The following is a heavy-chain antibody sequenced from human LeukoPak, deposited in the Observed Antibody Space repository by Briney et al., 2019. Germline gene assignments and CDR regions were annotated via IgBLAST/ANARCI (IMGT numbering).Heavy chain of an antibody. Sequence: GGSLRLSCAASGFTLSSYAMSWVRQGPGKGLEWVSAISVSGNTYHADSVKGRFTISRDSSKNTLYLQMNSLRAGDAAVYYCAKAPVTTGSGAYCYPFDYWSQGTLVTVSS. CDR1: GFTLSSYA. D-gene: IGHD2-15*01. CDR2: ISVSGNT. V-gene: IGHV3-23*01. CDR3: AKAPVTTGSGAYCYPFDY. J-gene: IGHJ4*02.